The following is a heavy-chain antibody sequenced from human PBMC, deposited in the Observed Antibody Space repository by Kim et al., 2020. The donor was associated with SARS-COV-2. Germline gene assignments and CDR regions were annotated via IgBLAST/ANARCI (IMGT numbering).Heavy chain of an antibody. V-gene: IGHV3-66*01. CDR1: GFTVSTNY. CDR2: IYNGGST. D-gene: IGHD6-13*01. Sequence: GGSLRLSCAASGFTVSTNYMSWVRQAPGKGLEWVSVIYNGGSTYYVDSVKGRFSISRDNSTNTVYLLLISLRAEDTAAFYCSKQLTALVHSWLQGTLVTV. J-gene: IGHJ4*02. CDR3: SKQLTALVHS.